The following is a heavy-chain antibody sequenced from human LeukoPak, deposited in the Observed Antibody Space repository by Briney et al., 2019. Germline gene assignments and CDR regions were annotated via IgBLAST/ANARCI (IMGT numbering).Heavy chain of an antibody. CDR2: ISGSGGST. CDR1: GFTFSSYA. D-gene: IGHD3-10*01. CDR3: AKEQLWFGELFGTPIDY. J-gene: IGHJ4*02. V-gene: IGHV3-23*01. Sequence: PGGSLRLSCAASGFTFSSYAMSWVRQAPGKGLEWVSAISGSGGSTYYADSVKGRFTISRDNSKNTLYLQMNSLRAEDTAVYYCAKEQLWFGELFGTPIDYWGQGTLVTVSS.